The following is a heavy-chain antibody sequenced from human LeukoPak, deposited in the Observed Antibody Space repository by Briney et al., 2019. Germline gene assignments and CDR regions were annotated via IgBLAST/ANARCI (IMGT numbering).Heavy chain of an antibody. CDR1: GYTFTSYY. V-gene: IGHV1-46*01. CDR3: ATDYCSGPTCYLRFDP. J-gene: IGHJ5*02. D-gene: IGHD2-2*01. Sequence: ASVKVSCKASGYTFTSYYMHWVRQAPGQGLEWMGIINPSGGSTSYAQKFQGRVTMTRDMSTSTVYMELSSLRSEDTAVYYCATDYCSGPTCYLRFDPWGQGTLVTVSS. CDR2: INPSGGST.